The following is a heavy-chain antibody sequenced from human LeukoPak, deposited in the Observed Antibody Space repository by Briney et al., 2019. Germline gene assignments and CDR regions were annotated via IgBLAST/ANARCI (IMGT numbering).Heavy chain of an antibody. V-gene: IGHV4-34*01. D-gene: IGHD2-2*01. CDR2: INHSGST. J-gene: IGHJ5*02. Sequence: SETLSLTCAVYGGSFSGYYWSWIRQPPGKGLEWIGEINHSGSTNYNPSLKSRVTISVDTSKNQFSLKLSSVTAADTAVYYCARTPDEIVVVPAAVTRNWFDPWGQGTLVTVSS. CDR3: ARTPDEIVVVPAAVTRNWFDP. CDR1: GGSFSGYY.